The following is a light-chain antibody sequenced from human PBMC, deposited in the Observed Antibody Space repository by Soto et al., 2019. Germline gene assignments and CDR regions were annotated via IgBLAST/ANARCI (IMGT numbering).Light chain of an antibody. CDR2: WAS. V-gene: IGKV4-1*01. CDR1: QSLLFYSKDQNY. CDR3: MQYSSTSIT. Sequence: DIVMTQSPDSLAVSLGDRSTINCKCSQSLLFYSKDQNYLAWFQQKPGQSPKLLISWASSRDSGVPERFSGSGSGTDFRLTISSLQPEDVAVYYCMQYSSTSITFGQGTRLEIK. J-gene: IGKJ5*01.